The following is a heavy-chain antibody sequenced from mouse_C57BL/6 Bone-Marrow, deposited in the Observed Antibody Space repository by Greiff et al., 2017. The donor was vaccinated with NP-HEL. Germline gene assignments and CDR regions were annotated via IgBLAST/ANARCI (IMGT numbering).Heavy chain of an antibody. CDR1: GFSLSTSGMG. Sequence: QVQLKESGPGILQSSQTLSLTCSFSGFSLSTSGMGVSWIRQPSGKGLEWLAHIYWDDDKRYNPSLKSRPTISKDTSRNQVFLKITSVDTADTATYYCARSYGSSSAWFAYWGQGTLVTVSA. J-gene: IGHJ3*01. CDR2: IYWDDDK. CDR3: ARSYGSSSAWFAY. V-gene: IGHV8-12*01. D-gene: IGHD1-1*01.